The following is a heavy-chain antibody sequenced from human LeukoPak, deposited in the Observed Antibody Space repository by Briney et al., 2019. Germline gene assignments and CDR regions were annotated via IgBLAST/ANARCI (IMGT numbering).Heavy chain of an antibody. D-gene: IGHD6-19*01. CDR1: GFTFSSYS. Sequence: GGSLRLPCAASGFTFSSYSMNWVRQAPGKGLEWVSSISSSSSYIYYADSVKGRFTISRDNAKNSLYLQMNSLRAEDTAVYYCARDRGIAVAGTWDYWGQGTLVTVSS. CDR2: ISSSSSYI. J-gene: IGHJ4*02. CDR3: ARDRGIAVAGTWDY. V-gene: IGHV3-21*01.